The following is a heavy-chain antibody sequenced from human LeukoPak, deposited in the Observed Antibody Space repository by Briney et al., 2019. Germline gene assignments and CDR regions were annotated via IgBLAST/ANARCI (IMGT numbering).Heavy chain of an antibody. Sequence: SETLSLTCTVSGGSISSSSYYWGWIRQPPGEGLEWIGSIYYSGSTYYNPSLKSRVTISVDTSKNQFSLKLSSVTAADTAVYYCARGDWEPIPFDYWGQGTLVTVSS. CDR3: ARGDWEPIPFDY. V-gene: IGHV4-39*01. CDR2: IYYSGST. J-gene: IGHJ4*02. D-gene: IGHD1-26*01. CDR1: GGSISSSSYY.